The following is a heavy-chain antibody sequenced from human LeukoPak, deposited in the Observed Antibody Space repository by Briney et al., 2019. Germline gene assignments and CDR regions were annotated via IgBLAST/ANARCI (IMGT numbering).Heavy chain of an antibody. V-gene: IGHV4-61*02. D-gene: IGHD3-22*01. J-gene: IGHJ5*01. Sequence: PSETLSLTCTVSGDSMSGGNYYWSWIRQPAGKGLEWIGRIYTSGSTNYNPSLKSRVTISVDTSKNQLSLKLSSVTAADTAVYYCARDRYYYDSSGFDFWGQGTLVTVSS. CDR2: IYTSGST. CDR3: ARDRYYYDSSGFDF. CDR1: GDSMSGGNYY.